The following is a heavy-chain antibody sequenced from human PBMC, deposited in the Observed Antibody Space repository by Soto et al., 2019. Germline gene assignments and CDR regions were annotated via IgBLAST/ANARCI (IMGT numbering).Heavy chain of an antibody. CDR2: ISSSGSTI. CDR1: GFTFSDYY. CDR3: ALDLPIAAAPQPGFDY. Sequence: PGGSLRISCAASGFTFSDYYMSWIRQAPGKGLEWVSYISSSGSTIYYADSVKGRFTISRDNAKNSLYLQMNSLRAEDTAVYYCALDLPIAAAPQPGFDYWGQGTLVTVSS. D-gene: IGHD6-13*01. V-gene: IGHV3-11*01. J-gene: IGHJ4*02.